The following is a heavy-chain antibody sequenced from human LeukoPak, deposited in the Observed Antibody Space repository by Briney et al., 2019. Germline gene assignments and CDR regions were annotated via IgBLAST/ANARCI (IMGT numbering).Heavy chain of an antibody. CDR2: ISTSGDYK. D-gene: IGHD3-10*01. V-gene: IGHV3-21*01. CDR1: GFTFSSSS. Sequence: GGSLRLSCAASGFTFSSSSMNWVRQAPGKGLEWVSSISTSGDYKYYADSVKGRFTISRDNAKNSLYLQMNSLRAEDTAVYYCARNAEVGSSFDYWGQGILVTVSS. J-gene: IGHJ4*02. CDR3: ARNAEVGSSFDY.